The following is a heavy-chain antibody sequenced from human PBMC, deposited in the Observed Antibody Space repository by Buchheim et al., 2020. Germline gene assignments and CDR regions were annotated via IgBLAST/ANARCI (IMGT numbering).Heavy chain of an antibody. CDR2: INHSGST. J-gene: IGHJ6*02. D-gene: IGHD4-17*01. CDR1: GGSFSGYY. CDR3: AHNFAWGVTNVDYYYGMDV. V-gene: IGHV4-34*01. Sequence: QVQLQQWGAGLLKPSETLSLTCAVYGGSFSGYYWSWIRQPPGKGLEWIGEINHSGSTNYNPSLKSRVTISVDTSKNQFSLKLSPVTAADTAVYYCAHNFAWGVTNVDYYYGMDVWGQGTT.